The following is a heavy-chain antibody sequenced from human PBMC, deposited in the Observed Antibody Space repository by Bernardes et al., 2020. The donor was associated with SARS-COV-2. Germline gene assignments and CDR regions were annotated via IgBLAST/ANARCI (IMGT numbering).Heavy chain of an antibody. CDR2: ISISTSYI. J-gene: IGHJ4*02. CDR3: ARGAHHYYDSSGFMYSFDY. CDR1: GFTFSSYS. D-gene: IGHD3-22*01. Sequence: GGSLRLSCAASGFTFSSYSMNWVRQAPGKGLEWVSSISISTSYIYYADSVKVRFTISRDNAKNSLYLQMNSLRAEDTAVYYCARGAHHYYDSSGFMYSFDYWGQGTLVTVSS. V-gene: IGHV3-21*01.